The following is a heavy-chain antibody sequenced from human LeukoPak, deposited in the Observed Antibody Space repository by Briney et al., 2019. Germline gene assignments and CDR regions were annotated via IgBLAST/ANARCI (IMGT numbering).Heavy chain of an antibody. Sequence: GESLKISCKGSGYSFSNYWIGWVRQMPGKGLEWMGIIYPGDSDTRYSPSFEGQVTISADKSISTAYLQWSSLKASDTAMYYCARRAYCGGDCYVDYWGQGTLVTVSS. CDR1: GYSFSNYW. J-gene: IGHJ4*02. CDR2: IYPGDSDT. CDR3: ARRAYCGGDCYVDY. V-gene: IGHV5-51*01. D-gene: IGHD2-21*02.